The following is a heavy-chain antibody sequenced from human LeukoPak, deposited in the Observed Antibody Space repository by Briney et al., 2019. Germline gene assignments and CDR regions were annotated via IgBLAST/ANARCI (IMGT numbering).Heavy chain of an antibody. D-gene: IGHD1-1*01. CDR3: ARRGTGHGMDV. CDR2: IAIDGINK. J-gene: IGHJ6*02. Sequence: GGSLRLSCAASGFTFSSYAIHWVRQAPGKGLEWVAVIAIDGINKYYADSVKGRVTLSRDNAKNTLFLQMNSLRAEDTAVYYCARRGTGHGMDVWGQGTTVIVSS. CDR1: GFTFSSYA. V-gene: IGHV3-30-3*01.